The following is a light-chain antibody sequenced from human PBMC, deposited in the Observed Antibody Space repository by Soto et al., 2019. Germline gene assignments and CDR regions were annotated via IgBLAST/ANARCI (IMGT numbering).Light chain of an antibody. J-gene: IGLJ3*02. CDR3: ATWDDSLNGYGV. Sequence: QAVVTQPPSASGTPGQRVTISCSGSSSIIGSNTVNWYQQLPETAPKLLIYNNNQRPSGVPDRFSGSKSGTSASLAISGLQSEDEADYYCATWDDSLNGYGVFGGGTQLTVL. V-gene: IGLV1-44*01. CDR1: SSIIGSNT. CDR2: NNN.